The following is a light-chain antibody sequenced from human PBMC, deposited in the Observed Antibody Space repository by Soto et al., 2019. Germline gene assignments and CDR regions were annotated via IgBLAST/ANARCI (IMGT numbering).Light chain of an antibody. CDR3: QQYDSFSKT. CDR2: DAS. J-gene: IGKJ1*01. Sequence: DIPMTQSPSTLSASVGDSVTITCRASQSIRSWLAWYQQKPGKAPQLLIYDASNLESGVPSRFSGSGSGTEFTLTLSSLQPDDFATYYCQQYDSFSKTFGRGTKVEVK. V-gene: IGKV1-5*01. CDR1: QSIRSW.